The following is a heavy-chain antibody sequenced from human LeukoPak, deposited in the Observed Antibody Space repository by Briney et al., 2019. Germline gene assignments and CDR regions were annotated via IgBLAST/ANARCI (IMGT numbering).Heavy chain of an antibody. J-gene: IGHJ4*02. CDR1: GGSIINYY. V-gene: IGHV4-4*07. Sequence: SETLSLTCSVSGGSIINYYWSWIRQPAGKGLEWIGRIYTSGSTDYNPSLKSRVTMSVDTSKNQISLKLSSVTAADTAVYYCARGPPPDFDFWGQGTLVTVST. CDR2: IYTSGST. CDR3: ARGPPPDFDF.